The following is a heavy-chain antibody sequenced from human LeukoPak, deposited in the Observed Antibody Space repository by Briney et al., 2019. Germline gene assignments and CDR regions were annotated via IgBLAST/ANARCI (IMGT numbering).Heavy chain of an antibody. CDR3: ARDPTEGHFDY. J-gene: IGHJ4*02. CDR2: IYYSGST. Sequence: SETLSLTCTVSGGSISSYYWSWIRQPPGEGLEWIGYIYYSGSTNYNPSLKSRVTISVDTSKNQFSLKLSSVTAADTAVYYCARDPTEGHFDYWGQGTLVTVSS. CDR1: GGSISSYY. D-gene: IGHD2-21*02. V-gene: IGHV4-59*01.